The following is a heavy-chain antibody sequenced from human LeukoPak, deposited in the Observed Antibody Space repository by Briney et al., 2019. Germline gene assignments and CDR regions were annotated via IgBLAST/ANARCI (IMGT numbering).Heavy chain of an antibody. V-gene: IGHV3-7*03. D-gene: IGHD2-8*01. CDR3: ARAPPLGYCTNGVCYAPNYYMDV. Sequence: GGSLRLSCAASGFTFSSYWMSWVRQAPGKGLEWVANIKQDGSEEYYVDSVKGRFTISRDNAKNSLYLQMNSLRSDDTAVYYCARAPPLGYCTNGVCYAPNYYMDVWGKGTTVTVSS. J-gene: IGHJ6*03. CDR1: GFTFSSYW. CDR2: IKQDGSEE.